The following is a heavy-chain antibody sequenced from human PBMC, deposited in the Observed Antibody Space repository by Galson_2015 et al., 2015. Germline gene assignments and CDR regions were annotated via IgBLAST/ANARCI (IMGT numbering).Heavy chain of an antibody. J-gene: IGHJ2*01. V-gene: IGHV4-4*01. D-gene: IGHD4-17*01. CDR2: IHHSGST. CDR3: ARTADYGDPYWYFDL. Sequence: ETLSLTCAVSGGSISSSYCWNWVRQPPGRGLEWLGQIHHSGSTNYNPSLKGRVTISVDKTKNQFTLKLSSVTAADTALYFCARTADYGDPYWYFDLWGRGILVTVSS. CDR1: GGSISSSYC.